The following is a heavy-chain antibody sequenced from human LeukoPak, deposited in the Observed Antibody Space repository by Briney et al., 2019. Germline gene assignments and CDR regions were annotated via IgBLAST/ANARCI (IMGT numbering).Heavy chain of an antibody. V-gene: IGHV4-30-4*01. CDR2: IYYSGST. CDR1: GGSISSGDYY. J-gene: IGHJ6*03. D-gene: IGHD3-10*01. Sequence: ASQTLSLTCTVSGGSISSGDYYWSWIRQPPGKGLEWIGYIYYSGSTYYNPSLKSRVTISVDTSKNQFSLKLSSVTAADTAVYYCARSIYYYGSGSYYYYMDVWGKGTTVTVSS. CDR3: ARSIYYYGSGSYYYYMDV.